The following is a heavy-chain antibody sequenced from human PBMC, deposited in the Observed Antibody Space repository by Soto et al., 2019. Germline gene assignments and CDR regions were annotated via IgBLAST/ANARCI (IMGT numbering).Heavy chain of an antibody. J-gene: IGHJ4*02. CDR1: GYTFTSYG. Sequence: GASVKVSCKASGYTFTSYGISWVRQAPGKGLEWMGGFDPEDGETIYAQKFQGRVTMTEDTSTDTAYMELSSLRSEDTAVYYCATLERGGYYFDYWGQGTLVTVSS. D-gene: IGHD3-22*01. CDR2: FDPEDGET. CDR3: ATLERGGYYFDY. V-gene: IGHV1-24*01.